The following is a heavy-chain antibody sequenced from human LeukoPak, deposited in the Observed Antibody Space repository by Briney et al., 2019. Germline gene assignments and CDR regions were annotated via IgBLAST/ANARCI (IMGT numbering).Heavy chain of an antibody. J-gene: IGHJ4*02. CDR3: ARDYYDFWSGYNGVFDY. CDR1: GFTFSSYA. D-gene: IGHD3-3*01. CDR2: ISSSGSII. V-gene: IGHV3-48*04. Sequence: PGGSLRLSCAASGFTFSSYAMSWVRQAPGKGLEWVSYISSSGSIIYYADSVKGRFTISRDNAKNSLYLQMNSLRAEDTAVYYCARDYYDFWSGYNGVFDYWGQGTLVTVSS.